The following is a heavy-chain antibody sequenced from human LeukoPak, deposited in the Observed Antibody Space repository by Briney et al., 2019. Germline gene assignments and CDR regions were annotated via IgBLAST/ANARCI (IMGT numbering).Heavy chain of an antibody. V-gene: IGHV3-64*01. CDR2: ISSNGGST. D-gene: IGHD4-17*01. CDR1: GFTFSTYA. J-gene: IGHJ5*02. CDR3: VRINDGDYGWFDP. Sequence: GGSLRLSCAASGFTFSTYAMHWVRQAPGKGLEYVSAISSNGGSTYYANSVKGRFTISRDNSKNTLYLQMGSLRPEDMAVYYCVRINDGDYGWFDPWGQGTLVTVSS.